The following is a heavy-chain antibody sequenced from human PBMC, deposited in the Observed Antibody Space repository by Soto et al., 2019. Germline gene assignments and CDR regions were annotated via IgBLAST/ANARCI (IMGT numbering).Heavy chain of an antibody. CDR2: ISYSGST. V-gene: IGHV4-39*01. CDR3: ASLYGDYVSY. D-gene: IGHD4-17*01. Sequence: QLQLQESGPGLVKPSETLSLTCTVSGGSISSNGYYWGWIRQPPGKGLEWIGTISYSGSTYYNPSLKRRVTISVDTSRNQFSLKLRPVTAADTAVYYCASLYGDYVSYWGQGTLVTVSS. CDR1: GGSISSNGYY. J-gene: IGHJ4*02.